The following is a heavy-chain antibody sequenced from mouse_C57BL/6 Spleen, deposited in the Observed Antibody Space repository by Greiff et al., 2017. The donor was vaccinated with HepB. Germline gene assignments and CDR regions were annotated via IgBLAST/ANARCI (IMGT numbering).Heavy chain of an antibody. J-gene: IGHJ3*01. V-gene: IGHV5-4*03. CDR1: GFTFSSYA. D-gene: IGHD3-3*01. CDR2: ISDGGSYT. Sequence: EVKLMESGGGLVKPGGSLKLSCAASGFTFSSYAMSWVRQTPEKRLEWVATISDGGSYTYYPDNVKGRFTISRDNAKNNLYLQMIHLKSEDTAMYYCARGPRRGPFAYWGQGTLVTVSA. CDR3: ARGPRRGPFAY.